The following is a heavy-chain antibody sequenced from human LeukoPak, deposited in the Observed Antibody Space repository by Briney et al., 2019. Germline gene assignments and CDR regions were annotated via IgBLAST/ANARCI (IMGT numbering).Heavy chain of an antibody. V-gene: IGHV4-59*01. Sequence: SETLSLTCTVSGGSMSSNYWNWIRQPPGQALEWIGYISYSGSTNYNPSLKSRVTISLDTSKNQFSLNLSSVTAADTAVYFCARGLSGPTAYFDYWGQGTLVTVSS. CDR3: ARGLSGPTAYFDY. CDR2: ISYSGST. CDR1: GGSMSSNY. J-gene: IGHJ4*02. D-gene: IGHD6-25*01.